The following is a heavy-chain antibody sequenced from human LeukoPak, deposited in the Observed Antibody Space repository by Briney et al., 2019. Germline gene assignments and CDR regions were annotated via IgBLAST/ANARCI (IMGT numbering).Heavy chain of an antibody. J-gene: IGHJ3*02. D-gene: IGHD1-26*01. Sequence: GGSLRLSCAASGFTFSTYAMNWVRQAPGKGLEWVSAISGSGGSTYYADSVKGRFTISRDNSKSTSYLQMNSLRAEDTAVYYCAKELRGSYFPDAFDIWGQGTMVTVSS. CDR1: GFTFSTYA. CDR2: ISGSGGST. V-gene: IGHV3-23*01. CDR3: AKELRGSYFPDAFDI.